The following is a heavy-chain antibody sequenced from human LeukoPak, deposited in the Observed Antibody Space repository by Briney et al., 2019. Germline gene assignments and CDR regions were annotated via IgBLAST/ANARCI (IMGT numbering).Heavy chain of an antibody. Sequence: SVTVSCKASGATSSSYTNSRVRHAHGPGLEWLGRIIPIFGTANYAQKFQGRVTITADKSTSTAYMELSSLRSEDTAVYYCARGADIVATEDYYYYYYMDVWGKGTTVTVSS. D-gene: IGHD5-12*01. CDR3: ARGADIVATEDYYYYYYMDV. CDR2: IIPIFGTA. J-gene: IGHJ6*03. V-gene: IGHV1-69*08. CDR1: GATSSSYT.